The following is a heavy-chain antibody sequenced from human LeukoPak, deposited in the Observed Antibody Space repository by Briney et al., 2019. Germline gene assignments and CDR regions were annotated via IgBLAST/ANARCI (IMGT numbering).Heavy chain of an antibody. V-gene: IGHV5-51*01. D-gene: IGHD3-22*01. CDR1: GYSFTSYW. Sequence: GESLKISCKGSGYSFTSYWIGWVRQMPGKGLEWMGIIYPGDSETRYSPSFQGQVTISADKSISTAYLQWSSLKASDTAMYYCARSPLGVTYYYDSSGSLLFDYWGQGTLVTVSS. CDR2: IYPGDSET. CDR3: ARSPLGVTYYYDSSGSLLFDY. J-gene: IGHJ4*02.